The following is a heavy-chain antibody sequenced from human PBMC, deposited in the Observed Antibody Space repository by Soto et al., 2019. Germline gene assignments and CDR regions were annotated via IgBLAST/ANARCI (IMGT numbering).Heavy chain of an antibody. V-gene: IGHV1-46*01. CDR1: GYTLTRHY. CDR2: INPSGGST. Sequence: VKGSCQASGYTLTRHYMHSVRQALGQGLEWMGIINPSGGSTSYAQKFQGRVTMTRDTSTSTVYMELSSLRSEDTAVYYCARDVEMATYLRMDVWGQGTTVTVSS. CDR3: ARDVEMATYLRMDV. J-gene: IGHJ6*02. D-gene: IGHD5-12*01.